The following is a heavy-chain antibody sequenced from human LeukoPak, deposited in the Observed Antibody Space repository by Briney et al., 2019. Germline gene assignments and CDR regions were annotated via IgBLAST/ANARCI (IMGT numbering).Heavy chain of an antibody. CDR3: ARRGGYSGYDYYYFDY. Sequence: SVKVSCKASGGTFSSYAISWVRRAPGQGLEWMGGIIPIFGTANYAQKFQGRVTITADKSTSTAYMELSSLRSEDTAVYYCARRGGYSGYDYYYFDYWGQGTLVTVSS. J-gene: IGHJ4*02. CDR2: IIPIFGTA. V-gene: IGHV1-69*06. D-gene: IGHD5-12*01. CDR1: GGTFSSYA.